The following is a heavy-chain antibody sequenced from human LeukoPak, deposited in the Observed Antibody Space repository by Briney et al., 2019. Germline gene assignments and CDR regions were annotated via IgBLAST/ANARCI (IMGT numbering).Heavy chain of an antibody. CDR1: GGSINSYY. Sequence: PSETLSLTCTVSGGSINSYYWSWIRQPPGKGLEWVGYIYYSGNTNYNPSLKRRVTISVATYKKQFSLKLSLVTAADTAVYYCARNGAAAGNYYYYGMDVWGQGTTLTVSS. CDR3: ARNGAAAGNYYYYGMDV. J-gene: IGHJ6*02. D-gene: IGHD6-13*01. V-gene: IGHV4-59*01. CDR2: IYYSGNT.